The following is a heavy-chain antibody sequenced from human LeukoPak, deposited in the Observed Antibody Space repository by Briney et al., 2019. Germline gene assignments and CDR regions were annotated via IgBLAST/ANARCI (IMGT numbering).Heavy chain of an antibody. Sequence: GGSLRLSRAASGFTVRRNYVSCVPEAPGRGLEGGSVIYRGGSTYYAASVKGRFTISRDHSKKTRYLQTNSLRAEDTAVYYCARQGYDYDRWGGGSSYYLDYWGEGALVTVSS. V-gene: IGHV3-66*02. J-gene: IGHJ4*02. CDR2: IYRGGST. D-gene: IGHD3-22*01. CDR1: GFTVRRNY. CDR3: ARQGYDYDRWGGGSSYYLDY.